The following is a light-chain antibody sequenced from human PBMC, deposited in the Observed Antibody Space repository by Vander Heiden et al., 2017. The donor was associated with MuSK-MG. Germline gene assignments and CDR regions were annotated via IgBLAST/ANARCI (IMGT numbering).Light chain of an antibody. CDR3: QAYDSSGRGV. V-gene: IGLV1-40*01. Sequence: LPGPAPHLLIYANSNRPSVVPDRFSGSKSGPSASLAITGLEAEDEADYYCQAYDSSGRGVFGTGTKLTVL. J-gene: IGLJ1*01. CDR2: ANS.